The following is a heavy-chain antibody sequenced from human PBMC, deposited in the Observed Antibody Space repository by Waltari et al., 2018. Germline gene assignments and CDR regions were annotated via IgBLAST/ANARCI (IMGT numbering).Heavy chain of an antibody. V-gene: IGHV1-69*02. Sequence: QVQLVQSGAEVKKPGSSVKVSCKASGGTFSSYTISWVRPAPGQGLEWMGRIIPILGIANYAQKFQGRVTITADKSTSTAYMELSSLRSEDTAVYYCARGLRVRPGDYDSSGYGYWGQGTLVTVSS. CDR3: ARGLRVRPGDYDSSGYGY. D-gene: IGHD3-22*01. J-gene: IGHJ4*02. CDR2: IIPILGIA. CDR1: GGTFSSYT.